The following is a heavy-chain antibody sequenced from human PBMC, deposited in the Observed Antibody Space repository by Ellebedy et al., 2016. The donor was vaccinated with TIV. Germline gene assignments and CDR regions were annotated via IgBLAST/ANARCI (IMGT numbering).Heavy chain of an antibody. V-gene: IGHV4-39*02. D-gene: IGHD4-17*01. Sequence: SETLSLXXAVSGGSISSSSYFWGRIRQPPGKGLEWLGIIYYTGSTYYSPSLQSRVTISIDSSRNHFALNLSSVTAADTAIYYCARPLRSTVTTSIYFNYWGQGALVTVSS. CDR1: GGSISSSSYF. J-gene: IGHJ4*02. CDR3: ARPLRSTVTTSIYFNY. CDR2: IYYTGST.